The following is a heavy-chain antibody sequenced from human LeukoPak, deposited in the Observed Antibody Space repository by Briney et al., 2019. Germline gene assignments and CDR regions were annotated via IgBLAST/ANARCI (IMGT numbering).Heavy chain of an antibody. J-gene: IGHJ5*02. CDR2: IYYSGST. V-gene: IGHV4-31*01. D-gene: IGHD3-22*01. CDR1: GGSISSGGYC. Sequence: SETLSLTCTVSGGSISSGGYCWSWVRQHPGKGLEWIGYIYYSGSTYYNPALKSLVTISVDMSKNQFSLKLSSLTAAHTAVYYCARDAYYYDSSGYCPRSTNWFDHWGQGTLVTVSS. CDR3: ARDAYYYDSSGYCPRSTNWFDH.